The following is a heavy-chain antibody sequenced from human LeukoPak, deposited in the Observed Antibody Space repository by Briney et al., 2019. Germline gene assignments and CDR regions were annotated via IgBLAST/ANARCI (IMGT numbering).Heavy chain of an antibody. D-gene: IGHD3-22*01. V-gene: IGHV3-23*01. Sequence: GGSLRLSCAASGFTFNTYAMSWVRQAPGKGLEWVSTISGSGGSTYYADSVKGRFTISRDNSKNTLYLQTNSLRAEDTAVYYCAKSPGWLLLFDYWGQGTLVTVSS. CDR1: GFTFNTYA. J-gene: IGHJ4*02. CDR3: AKSPGWLLLFDY. CDR2: ISGSGGST.